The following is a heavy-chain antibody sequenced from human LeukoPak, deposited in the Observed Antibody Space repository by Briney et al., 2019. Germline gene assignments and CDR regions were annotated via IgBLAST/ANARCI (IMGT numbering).Heavy chain of an antibody. CDR3: ATDAKSTTVTTYYGMDV. CDR2: FDPEDGET. CDR1: GYTLTELS. J-gene: IGHJ6*02. Sequence: ASVKVSCKVSGYTLTELSMHWVRQAPGKGLEWMGGFDPEDGETIYAQKFQGRVTMTEDTSTDTAYMELSSLRSEDTAVYYCATDAKSTTVTTYYGMDVWGQGTTVTVSS. D-gene: IGHD4-17*01. V-gene: IGHV1-24*01.